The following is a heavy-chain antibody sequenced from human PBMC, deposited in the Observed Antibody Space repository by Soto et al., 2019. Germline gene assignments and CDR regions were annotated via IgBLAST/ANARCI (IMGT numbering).Heavy chain of an antibody. V-gene: IGHV1-2*04. CDR3: AREVTARPNYYGMDV. CDR1: GYTFTGYY. J-gene: IGHJ6*02. D-gene: IGHD2-21*02. CDR2: INPNSGGT. Sequence: GASVNVSCKASGYTFTGYYMHWVRQAPGQGLEWMGWINPNSGGTNYAQKFQGWVTMTRDTSISTAYMELSRLRSDDTAVYYCAREVTARPNYYGMDVWGQGTTVTVSS.